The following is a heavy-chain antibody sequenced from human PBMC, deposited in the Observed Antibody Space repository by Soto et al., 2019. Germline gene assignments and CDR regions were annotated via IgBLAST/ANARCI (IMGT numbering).Heavy chain of an antibody. V-gene: IGHV6-1*01. Sequence: QVQLQQSGPGLVKPSQTLSLTCAISGDSVSSNSAAWNWIRQSPSRGLEWLGRTYYRSKWYNDYAVSVKSRITINPATSKNQCSLQLNSVTPEDTAVYYCARLERYRHAYSFAYWGQGTLVTVSS. CDR1: GDSVSSNSAA. CDR3: ARLERYRHAYSFAY. D-gene: IGHD5-18*01. J-gene: IGHJ4*02. CDR2: TYYRSKWYN.